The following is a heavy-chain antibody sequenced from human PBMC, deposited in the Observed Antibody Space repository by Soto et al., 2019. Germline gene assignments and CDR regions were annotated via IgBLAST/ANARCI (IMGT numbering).Heavy chain of an antibody. Sequence: PRGSRRLSCTCSGFPFSSYGVRWGRQAPGKGLKGVAVISYDGSNKYYADSVKGRFTISRDNSKNTLYLQMNSLRAEDTAVYYCAKEFYYDSSGYYLDAFDIWGQGTMVTVSS. V-gene: IGHV3-30*18. D-gene: IGHD3-22*01. CDR3: AKEFYYDSSGYYLDAFDI. CDR2: ISYDGSNK. CDR1: GFPFSSYG. J-gene: IGHJ3*02.